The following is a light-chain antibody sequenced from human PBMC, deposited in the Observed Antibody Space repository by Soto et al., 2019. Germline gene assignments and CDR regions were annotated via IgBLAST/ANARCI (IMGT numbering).Light chain of an antibody. CDR3: QSHDSSLSPRV. Sequence: QSVLTQPPSVSGAPGQRVTISCTGSSSNIGAGYDEHWYQQLPGTAPKLLIYGDNNRPLGVPDRFSGSKSGTSASLAITGLQAEDEADYYCQSHDSSLSPRVFGGGTKVTVL. V-gene: IGLV1-40*01. CDR2: GDN. CDR1: SSNIGAGYD. J-gene: IGLJ3*02.